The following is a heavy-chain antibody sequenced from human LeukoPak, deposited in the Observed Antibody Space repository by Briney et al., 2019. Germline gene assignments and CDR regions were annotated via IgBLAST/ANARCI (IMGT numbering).Heavy chain of an antibody. D-gene: IGHD3-16*02. Sequence: GASVKVSCKSSGYTFTGYFMHWVRQAPGQGLEWMGWINPNSGGTNYAQKFQGRVTMTRDTSISTAYMELSRLRSDDTAVYYCARVYVWGSYRYYGMDVWGQGTTVTVSS. CDR2: INPNSGGT. V-gene: IGHV1-2*02. J-gene: IGHJ6*02. CDR3: ARVYVWGSYRYYGMDV. CDR1: GYTFTGYF.